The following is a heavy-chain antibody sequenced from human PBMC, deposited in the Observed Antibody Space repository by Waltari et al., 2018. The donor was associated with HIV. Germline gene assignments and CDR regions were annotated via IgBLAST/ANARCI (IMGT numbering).Heavy chain of an antibody. J-gene: IGHJ4*02. V-gene: IGHV4-39*07. CDR1: GGSISSSSYY. D-gene: IGHD6-13*01. CDR2: IYYSGST. CDR3: ARLYSSSWGNYFDY. Sequence: QLQLQESGPGLVKPSETLSLTCTVSGGSISSSSYYWGWIRQPPGKGLEWIGSIYYSGSTYYNPSLKSRVTISVDTSKNQFSLKLSSVTAADTAVYYCARLYSSSWGNYFDYWGQGTLVTVSS.